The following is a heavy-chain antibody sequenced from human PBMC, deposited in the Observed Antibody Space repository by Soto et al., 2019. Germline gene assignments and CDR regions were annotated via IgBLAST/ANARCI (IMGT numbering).Heavy chain of an antibody. Sequence: GGSLRLSCAASGFTFSNYAMRWVRQAPGKGLEWVSTISIGGGTYYADSVKGRFTISRDNSKNTLYLQMNSLRAEDTAVYFCAKGACSGGSCYGTDYWGQGTLVTVS. J-gene: IGHJ4*02. CDR2: ISIGGGT. CDR3: AKGACSGGSCYGTDY. V-gene: IGHV3-23*01. CDR1: GFTFSNYA. D-gene: IGHD2-15*01.